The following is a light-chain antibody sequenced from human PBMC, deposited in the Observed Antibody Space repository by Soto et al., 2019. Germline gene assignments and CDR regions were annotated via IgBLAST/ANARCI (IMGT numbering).Light chain of an antibody. CDR2: DVS. CDR1: SSDIGAYYY. Sequence: QSVLTQPASVSGAPGQSITIPCTGTSSDIGAYYYISWYQQHPGKAPKVMIYDVSSRPSGVSNRFSGSKSGNTASLTISGLQAEDEADYYCCSYTTSSTYVFGTGTKVTVL. J-gene: IGLJ1*01. CDR3: CSYTTSSTYV. V-gene: IGLV2-14*01.